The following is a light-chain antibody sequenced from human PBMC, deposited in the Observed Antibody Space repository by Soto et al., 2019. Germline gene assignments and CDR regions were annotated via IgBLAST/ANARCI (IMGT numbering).Light chain of an antibody. CDR1: QSVHTF. J-gene: IGKJ5*01. V-gene: IGKV3-11*01. CDR2: GAS. CDR3: QQRSNWPPIT. Sequence: EIVLTQSPDTLSLSPGEGASLSCRASQSVHTFLAWYQQKPGQAPRLLIYGASTRATGVPARFSGSGSGTDFTLTISSLEPEDFAVYYCQQRSNWPPITFGQGTRLEI.